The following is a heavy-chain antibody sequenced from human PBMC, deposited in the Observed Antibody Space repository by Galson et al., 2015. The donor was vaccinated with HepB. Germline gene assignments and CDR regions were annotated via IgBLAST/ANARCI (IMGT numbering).Heavy chain of an antibody. CDR2: INPSGGST. Sequence: SVKVSCKASGYTFTSYYMHWVRQAPGQGLEWMGIINPSGGSTSYAQKFQGRVTMTRDTSTSTVYMELSSLRSEDTAVYYCARDVRCSSTSCYIAGMDVWGQGTTVTVSS. CDR1: GYTFTSYY. V-gene: IGHV1-46*01. J-gene: IGHJ6*02. CDR3: ARDVRCSSTSCYIAGMDV. D-gene: IGHD2-2*02.